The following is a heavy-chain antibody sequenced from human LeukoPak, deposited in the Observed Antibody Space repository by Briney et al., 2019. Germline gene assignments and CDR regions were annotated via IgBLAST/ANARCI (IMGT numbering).Heavy chain of an antibody. V-gene: IGHV1-24*01. CDR3: ARDPDCSSTSCPTLFYYYGMDV. Sequence: ASVKVSCKVSGYTLTELSMHWVRQAPGKGLEWMGGFDPEDGETIYAQKFQGRVTMTEDASTDTAYMELSSLRSEDTAVYYCARDPDCSSTSCPTLFYYYGMDVWGQGTTVTVSS. CDR1: GYTLTELS. J-gene: IGHJ6*02. D-gene: IGHD2-2*01. CDR2: FDPEDGET.